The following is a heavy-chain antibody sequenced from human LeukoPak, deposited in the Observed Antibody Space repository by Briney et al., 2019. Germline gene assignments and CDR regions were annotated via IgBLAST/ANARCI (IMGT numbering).Heavy chain of an antibody. D-gene: IGHD6-19*01. CDR3: ARNLYTPSGWTDVFEI. J-gene: IGHJ3*02. CDR1: GYTFTDYY. Sequence: ASVKVSCKASGYTFTDYYMHWVRQAPGQGFEWLGWINPNSGDTNYPEKFRGRVTKTCDTSITTAYMELSRLTSGDTAVYYCARNLYTPSGWTDVFEIWGQGTMVTVAS. CDR2: INPNSGDT. V-gene: IGHV1-2*02.